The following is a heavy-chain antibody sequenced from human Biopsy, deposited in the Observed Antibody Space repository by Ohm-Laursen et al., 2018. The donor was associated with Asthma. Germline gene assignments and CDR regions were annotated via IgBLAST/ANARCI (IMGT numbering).Heavy chain of an antibody. V-gene: IGHV3-53*01. Sequence: SLRLSCAASGFAVSRDYMFWVRQAPGKGLEWVSVIYSGGTSHTADSVRGRFTISRDFSKNTLHLQMHSLRVEDTAVYYCARGDSSNWSHYYFDYRGQGTLVTVSS. D-gene: IGHD3-22*01. CDR1: GFAVSRDY. J-gene: IGHJ4*02. CDR3: ARGDSSNWSHYYFDY. CDR2: IYSGGTS.